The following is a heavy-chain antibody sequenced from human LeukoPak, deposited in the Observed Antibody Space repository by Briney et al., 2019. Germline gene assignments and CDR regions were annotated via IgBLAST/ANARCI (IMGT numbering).Heavy chain of an antibody. CDR1: GGSISSYY. Sequence: PSETLSLTCTVSGGSISSYYWSWIRQPPGKGLEWIGEINHSGSTNYNPSLKSRVTISVDTSKNQFSLKLSSVTAADTAVYYCASYYYDSSGYCYGSYYFDYWGQGTLVTVSS. J-gene: IGHJ4*02. V-gene: IGHV4-34*01. CDR3: ASYYYDSSGYCYGSYYFDY. CDR2: INHSGST. D-gene: IGHD3-22*01.